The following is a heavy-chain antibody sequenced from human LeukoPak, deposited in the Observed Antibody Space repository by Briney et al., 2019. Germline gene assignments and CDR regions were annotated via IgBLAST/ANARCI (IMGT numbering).Heavy chain of an antibody. CDR1: GYTFTAYY. D-gene: IGHD5-24*01. CDR3: ARIGSSYNFDY. CDR2: INPNSGGT. Sequence: ASVKVSCKTSGYTFTAYYMHWVRQAPGQGLEWMGRINPNSGGTNYAQKFQGRVTLIRDTSISTAYIEMSGLTSDDAAVFFCARIGSSYNFDYWGQGTLVTVSS. V-gene: IGHV1-2*06. J-gene: IGHJ4*02.